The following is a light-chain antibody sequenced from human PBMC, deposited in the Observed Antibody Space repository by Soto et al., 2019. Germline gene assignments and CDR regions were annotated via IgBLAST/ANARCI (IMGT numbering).Light chain of an antibody. J-gene: IGKJ1*01. CDR2: STS. CDR3: QQYGGSSWT. Sequence: EIVLTQSPGTLSLSPGERATLSCRASQSFNSIYLAWYQQQPGQAPRLLIYSTSTRATGIPDRFSGSGSGTDFTLTISKLEPGDFAVYYCQQYGGSSWTFGQGTKVDIK. V-gene: IGKV3-20*01. CDR1: QSFNSIY.